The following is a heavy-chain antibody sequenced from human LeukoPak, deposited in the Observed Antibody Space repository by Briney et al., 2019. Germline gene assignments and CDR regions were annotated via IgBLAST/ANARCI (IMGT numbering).Heavy chain of an antibody. CDR3: ARDPRDSSSASALRY. CDR2: IIPILGIA. J-gene: IGHJ4*02. Sequence: SVKVSCKASGGTFSSYTISWVRQAPGQGLEWMGRIIPILGIANYAQKFQGRVTITADKSTCTAYMELSSLRSEDTAVYYCARDPRDSSSASALRYWGQGTLVTVSS. V-gene: IGHV1-69*04. D-gene: IGHD6-6*01. CDR1: GGTFSSYT.